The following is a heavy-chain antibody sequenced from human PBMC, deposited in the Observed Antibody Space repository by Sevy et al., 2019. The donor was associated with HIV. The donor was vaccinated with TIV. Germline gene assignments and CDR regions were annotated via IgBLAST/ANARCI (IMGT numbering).Heavy chain of an antibody. J-gene: IGHJ6*02. CDR3: TRARYYYDSGSYYGMDV. Sequence: GSLRLSCRASGFKFGDYVMIWFRQAPGKGLDWVGFIRSKVYGETREYAATVKGRVTISRDDFKGIAYLQMNSLKTEDTVRYFCTRARYYYDSGSYYGMDVWGQGSTVTVSS. D-gene: IGHD3-10*01. CDR1: GFKFGDYV. CDR2: IRSKVYGETR. V-gene: IGHV3-49*03.